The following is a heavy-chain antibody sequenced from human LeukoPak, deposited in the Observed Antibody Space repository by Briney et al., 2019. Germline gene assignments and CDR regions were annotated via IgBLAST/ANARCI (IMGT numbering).Heavy chain of an antibody. CDR3: ARVRVAARPDDAFDI. J-gene: IGHJ3*02. V-gene: IGHV4-31*03. CDR2: IYYSGST. D-gene: IGHD6-6*01. Sequence: SETLSLTCTVSGCSISSGGYYWSWIRQHPGKGLEWIGYIYYSGSTYYNPSLKSRVTISVETSKKQFSLKLSSVTAADTAVYYCARVRVAARPDDAFDIWGQGTMVTVSS. CDR1: GCSISSGGYY.